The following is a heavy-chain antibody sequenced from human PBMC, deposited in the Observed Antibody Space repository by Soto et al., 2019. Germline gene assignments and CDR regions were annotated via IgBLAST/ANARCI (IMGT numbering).Heavy chain of an antibody. V-gene: IGHV3-23*01. D-gene: IGHD2-2*01. CDR1: GFTFSSYA. CDR3: AKGLWTLVVPAAYYYYYGMDV. CDR2: ISGSGGST. J-gene: IGHJ6*02. Sequence: PAGSLRLSCAASGFTFSSYAMSWVRQAPGKGLEWVSAISGSGGSTYYADSVKGRFTISRDNSKNTLYLQMNSLRAEDTAVYYRAKGLWTLVVPAAYYYYYGMDVWGQGTTVTVSS.